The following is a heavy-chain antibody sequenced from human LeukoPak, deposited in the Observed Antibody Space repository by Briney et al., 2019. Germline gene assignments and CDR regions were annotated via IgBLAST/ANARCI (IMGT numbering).Heavy chain of an antibody. CDR3: ARESSGGSAFDY. CDR2: IKQDGSEK. CDR1: EFTFSIYW. V-gene: IGHV3-7*01. D-gene: IGHD3-16*01. J-gene: IGHJ4*02. Sequence: GGSLRLSCAASEFTFSIYWMSWVRQAPGKGLEWVANIKQDGSEKYYVDSVKGRFTISRDNAKNSLYLQMNSLRAEDTAVYYCARESSGGSAFDYWGQGTLVTVSS.